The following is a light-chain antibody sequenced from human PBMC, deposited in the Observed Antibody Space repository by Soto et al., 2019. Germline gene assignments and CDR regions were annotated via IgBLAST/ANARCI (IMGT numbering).Light chain of an antibody. CDR1: QSVSSN. CDR3: QQYNNWPPRGT. CDR2: GAS. Sequence: EIVMTQSPATLSVSPGERATLSCRASQSVSSNLAWYQQKPGQAPRLLIYGASTRATGIPARFSGSGSGTEFTLTISSLHSEDFAVYYCQQYNNWPPRGTFGQGTKMEIK. J-gene: IGKJ1*01. V-gene: IGKV3-15*01.